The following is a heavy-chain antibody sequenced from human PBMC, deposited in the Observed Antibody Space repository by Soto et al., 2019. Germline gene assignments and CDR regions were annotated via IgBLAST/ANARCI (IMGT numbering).Heavy chain of an antibody. CDR2: IWYDGSNK. V-gene: IGHV3-33*01. D-gene: IGHD2-15*01. Sequence: QVQLVESGGGVVQPGRSLRLSCAASGFTFSSYGMHWVRQAPGKGLEWVAVIWYDGSNKYYADSVKGRFTISRDNSNNTLYLQMNSLRAEDTAVYYCARDQWDCSGGSCSTTYADYWGQGTLVTVSS. CDR3: ARDQWDCSGGSCSTTYADY. CDR1: GFTFSSYG. J-gene: IGHJ4*02.